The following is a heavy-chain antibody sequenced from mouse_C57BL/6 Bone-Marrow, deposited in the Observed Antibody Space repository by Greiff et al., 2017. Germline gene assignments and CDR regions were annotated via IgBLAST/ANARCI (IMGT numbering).Heavy chain of an antibody. CDR1: GYTFTSYW. D-gene: IGHD1-1*01. CDR3: ARGLLRSFAY. J-gene: IGHJ3*01. V-gene: IGHV1-64*01. Sequence: QVHVKQPGAELVKPGASVKLSCKASGYTFTSYWMHWVKQRPGQGLEWIGMIHPNSGSTNYNEKFKSKATLTVDKSSSTAYMQLSSLTSEDSAVYYCARGLLRSFAYWGQGTLVTVSA. CDR2: IHPNSGST.